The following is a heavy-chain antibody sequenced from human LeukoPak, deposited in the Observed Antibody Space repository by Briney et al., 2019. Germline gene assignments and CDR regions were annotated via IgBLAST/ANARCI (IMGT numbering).Heavy chain of an antibody. V-gene: IGHV4-38-2*02. D-gene: IGHD3-10*01. J-gene: IGHJ4*02. CDR2: SSYTGNT. CDR3: ARGTLMWFGAKMEYYFDS. CDR1: GYSISNGYY. Sequence: SETLSLTCTVSGYSISNGYYWGWIRQPPGKGLEWIGFSSYTGNTNYNPSLKSRVTISLDMSKNQFSLSLKSVTAADTAMYYCARGTLMWFGAKMEYYFDSWGQGTPLTVSS.